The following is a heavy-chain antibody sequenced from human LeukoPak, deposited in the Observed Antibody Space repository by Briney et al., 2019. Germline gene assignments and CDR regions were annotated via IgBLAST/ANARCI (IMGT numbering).Heavy chain of an antibody. V-gene: IGHV4-34*01. CDR1: GGSFSGYC. CDR3: ARGVDYGFDFDY. D-gene: IGHD4-17*01. Sequence: PSETLSLTCAVYGGSFSGYCWSWIRQPPGKGLEWIGEINHSGSTNYNPSLKSRVTISVDTSKNQFSLKLSSVTAADTAVYYCARGVDYGFDFDYWGQGTLVTVSS. CDR2: INHSGST. J-gene: IGHJ4*02.